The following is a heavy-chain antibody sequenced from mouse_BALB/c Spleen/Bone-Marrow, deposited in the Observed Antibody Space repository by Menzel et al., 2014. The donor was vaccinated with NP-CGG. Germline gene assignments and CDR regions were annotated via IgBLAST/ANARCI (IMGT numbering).Heavy chain of an antibody. D-gene: IGHD2-3*01. CDR2: IRYDGNN. CDR1: GHPITSGYY. Sequence: EVKLVESGPGLVKPSQSLSLTCSVTGHPITSGYYWNWIRQFPGNKLEWMGHIRYDGNNNYNPSLKNRISITRDTSKNQFFLKLNSVTTEDTATYYCARIPYDGYPSYWGQGTLVTVSA. V-gene: IGHV3-6*02. J-gene: IGHJ3*01. CDR3: ARIPYDGYPSY.